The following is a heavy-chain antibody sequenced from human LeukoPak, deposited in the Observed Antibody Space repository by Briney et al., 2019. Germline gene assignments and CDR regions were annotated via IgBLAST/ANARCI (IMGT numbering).Heavy chain of an antibody. Sequence: PGGSLRLSCAASGFTVSSNYMSWVRQAPGKGLEWVSVIYSDGRTYYADSVKGRFTISRDNSKNTLYLETNSLRAEDTAVYYCAKDPYRVVVATGNYLDPWGQGTLVTVSS. CDR3: AKDPYRVVVATGNYLDP. CDR1: GFTVSSNY. CDR2: IYSDGRT. V-gene: IGHV3-53*01. D-gene: IGHD2-15*01. J-gene: IGHJ5*02.